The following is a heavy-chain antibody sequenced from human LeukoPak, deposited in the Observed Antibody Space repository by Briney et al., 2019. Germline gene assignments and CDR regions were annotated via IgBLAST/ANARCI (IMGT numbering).Heavy chain of an antibody. D-gene: IGHD3-3*01. CDR3: AKSPPYDFWSGYSNWFDY. Sequence: PGGSLRLSCAASGFTFSSYAMSWVRQAPGKGLEWVSAISGSGGSTYYADSVKGRFTISRDNSKNMLYLQMNSLRAEDTAVYYCAKSPPYDFWSGYSNWFDYWGQGTLVTVSS. V-gene: IGHV3-23*01. CDR2: ISGSGGST. CDR1: GFTFSSYA. J-gene: IGHJ4*02.